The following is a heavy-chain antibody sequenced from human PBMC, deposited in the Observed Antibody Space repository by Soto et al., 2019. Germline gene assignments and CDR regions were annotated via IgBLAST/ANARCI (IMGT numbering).Heavy chain of an antibody. D-gene: IGHD3-3*01. CDR1: GASITSGDYS. J-gene: IGHJ5*02. CDR2: IYHTGTT. CDR3: ARVQIPSPNYDFWSGYFREANWFDP. Sequence: QVQLQESGPGLVKPSQTLSLTCTVSGASITSGDYSWNWIRQPPGKGLEWIGYIYHTGTTYYNPSLQSRVTISVDTSMNQFSLKLRSVTAADTAVYYCARVQIPSPNYDFWSGYFREANWFDPWGQGTLVTVSS. V-gene: IGHV4-30-4*01.